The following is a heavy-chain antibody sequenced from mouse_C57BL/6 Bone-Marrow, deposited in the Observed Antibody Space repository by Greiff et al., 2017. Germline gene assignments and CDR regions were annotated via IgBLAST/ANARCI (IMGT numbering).Heavy chain of an antibody. Sequence: EAGGGLVQPKGSLKLSCAASGFSFNTYAMNWVRQAPGKGLEWVARIRSKSNNYATYYADSVKDRFTISRDDSESMLYLQMNNLKTEDTAMYYCVRRGFDYWGQGTNLTVSS. J-gene: IGHJ2*01. V-gene: IGHV10-1*01. CDR3: VRRGFDY. CDR1: GFSFNTYA. CDR2: IRSKSNNYAT.